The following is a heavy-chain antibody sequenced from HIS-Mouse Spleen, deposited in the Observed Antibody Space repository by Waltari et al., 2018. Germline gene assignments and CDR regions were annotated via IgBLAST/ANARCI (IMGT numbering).Heavy chain of an antibody. V-gene: IGHV1-2*02. J-gene: IGHJ4*02. CDR2: INPSSGGT. D-gene: IGHD6-6*01. CDR3: ARDGVAARPIDY. Sequence: QVQLVQSGAEVTKPGASVKVSCKASGDPFPRYHMPVVRQAPGQGLEWMGWINPSSGGTNYAKKFQGRVTMTRDTSISTAYMELSRLRSDDTAVYYCARDGVAARPIDYWGQGTLVTVSS. CDR1: GDPFPRYH.